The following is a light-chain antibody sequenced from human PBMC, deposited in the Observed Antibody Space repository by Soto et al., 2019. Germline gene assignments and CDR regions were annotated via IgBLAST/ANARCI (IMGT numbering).Light chain of an antibody. V-gene: IGKV1-17*01. CDR1: QDIQNA. CDR2: AAS. J-gene: IGKJ5*01. CDR3: QQSYSTSIT. Sequence: DIQMTQSPSSLSASVGDRVTITCRASQDIQNALSWYQQKPGKAPKRLIYAASSLQSGVPSRFSGSRSGTEFTLTISSLQPEDFATYYCQQSYSTSITFGQGTRLEIK.